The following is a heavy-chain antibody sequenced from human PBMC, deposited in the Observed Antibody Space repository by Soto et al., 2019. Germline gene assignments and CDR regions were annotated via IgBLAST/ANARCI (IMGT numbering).Heavy chain of an antibody. V-gene: IGHV2-5*02. J-gene: IGHJ4*02. Sequence: QITLKESGPTLVKPTQTLTLTCTFSGFSLSTSGVGVGWIRQPPGQALEWLAFIYWDDDKRYRPSLMTRLTITQGSSEHHVVLTMTNMDPADTATSYCAHLHSWDASLGHWGQGTLVTVSS. D-gene: IGHD3-16*01. CDR1: GFSLSTSGVG. CDR3: AHLHSWDASLGH. CDR2: IYWDDDK.